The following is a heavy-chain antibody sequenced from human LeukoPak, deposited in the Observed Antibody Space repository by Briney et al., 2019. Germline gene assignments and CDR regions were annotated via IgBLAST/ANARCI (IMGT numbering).Heavy chain of an antibody. CDR3: ARLVVPAARVPFDY. Sequence: SETLSLTCAVYGGSFSGYYWSWIRQPPGKGLEWIGEINHSGSTNYNPSLKSRVTISVDTSKNQFSLKLSSVTAADTAVYYCARLVVPAARVPFDYWGQGTLVTVSS. J-gene: IGHJ4*02. D-gene: IGHD2-2*01. CDR1: GGSFSGYY. V-gene: IGHV4-34*01. CDR2: INHSGST.